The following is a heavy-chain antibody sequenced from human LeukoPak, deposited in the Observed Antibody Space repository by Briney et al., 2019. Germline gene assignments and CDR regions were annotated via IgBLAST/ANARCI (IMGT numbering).Heavy chain of an antibody. J-gene: IGHJ4*02. CDR3: AKVGAYGDYARHDY. Sequence: PSETLSLTCAVSGYSISSGSYWVWIRQPPGKGLEWIGNMFHSGDTYHNPSLKSRVTISADTSKNQFSLKLTSVTAADTAVYYCAKVGAYGDYARHDYWGQGTLVTVSS. CDR2: MFHSGDT. V-gene: IGHV4-38-2*01. D-gene: IGHD4-17*01. CDR1: GYSISSGSY.